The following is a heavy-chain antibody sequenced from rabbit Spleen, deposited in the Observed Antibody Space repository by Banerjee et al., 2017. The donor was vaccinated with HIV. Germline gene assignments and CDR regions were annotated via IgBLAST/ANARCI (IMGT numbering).Heavy chain of an antibody. Sequence: QQQLVESGGGLVQPEGSLTLTCKASGFDLGSCWMGWVRQAPGKGLEWIGCIATNDGSTYYASWAKGRFPISKTSSTTVTLQVTSLTAADTATYFCTRDDGSGHYIDGYFNLWGPGTLVTVS. CDR2: IATNDGST. J-gene: IGHJ4*01. V-gene: IGHV1S45*01. CDR3: TRDDGSGHYIDGYFNL. D-gene: IGHD1-1*01. CDR1: GFDLGSCW.